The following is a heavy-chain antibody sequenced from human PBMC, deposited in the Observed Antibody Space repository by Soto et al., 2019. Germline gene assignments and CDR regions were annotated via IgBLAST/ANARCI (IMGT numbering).Heavy chain of an antibody. Sequence: ASVKVSCKVSDYPFTELSIHWVRQAHGKGLEWVGGFDPEDGETIYAQKFQGRVTTTEDTSTDTAYMELSSLKSEDTAVYYCAAYDSGGYYFGFDYWGQGTLVTVS. J-gene: IGHJ4*02. D-gene: IGHD3-22*01. V-gene: IGHV1-24*01. CDR1: DYPFTELS. CDR3: AAYDSGGYYFGFDY. CDR2: FDPEDGET.